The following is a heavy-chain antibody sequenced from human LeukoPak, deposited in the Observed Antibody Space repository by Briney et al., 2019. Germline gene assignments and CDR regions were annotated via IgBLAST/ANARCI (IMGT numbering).Heavy chain of an antibody. V-gene: IGHV4-39*01. D-gene: IGHD6-19*01. CDR3: ARAIYSSGWFFDY. CDR1: GGSISCPIYF. CDR2: FYQSGNT. Sequence: PSETLSLTCTVSGGSISCPIYFWGWIRQPPGKGLEWIGSFYQSGNTYYNPSLESRLTVSADTSRNKISLKINSVTATDTAVYYCARAIYSSGWFFDYWGRGTLVTVAS. J-gene: IGHJ4*02.